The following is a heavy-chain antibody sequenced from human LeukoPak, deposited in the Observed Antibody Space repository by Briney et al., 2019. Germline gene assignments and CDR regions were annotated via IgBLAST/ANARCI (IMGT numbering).Heavy chain of an antibody. CDR2: INHSGST. J-gene: IGHJ4*02. Sequence: SETLSLTCAVYGGSFSGYYWSWIRQPPGKGLEWIGEINHSGSTYYNPSLKSRVTISVDTSKNQFSLKLSSVTAADTAVYYCARSIAVAAVGGYWGQGTLVTVSS. D-gene: IGHD6-19*01. CDR1: GGSFSGYY. CDR3: ARSIAVAAVGGY. V-gene: IGHV4-34*01.